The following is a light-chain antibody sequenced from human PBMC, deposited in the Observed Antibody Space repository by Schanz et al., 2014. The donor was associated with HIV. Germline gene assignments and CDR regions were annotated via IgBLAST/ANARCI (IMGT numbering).Light chain of an antibody. J-gene: IGKJ4*02. V-gene: IGKV3-20*01. CDR1: QTITSNF. Sequence: PGERAALSCRASQTITSNFLAWYQQRPGQAPRLLIYGASNRATGVPDRFSGSGSGTDFTLTISRLEPDDFAVYYCHHYGDSRGAFGGGTEV. CDR2: GAS. CDR3: HHYGDSRGA.